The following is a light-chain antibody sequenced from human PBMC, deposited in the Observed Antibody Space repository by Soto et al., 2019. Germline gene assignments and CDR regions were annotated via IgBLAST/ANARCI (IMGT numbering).Light chain of an antibody. V-gene: IGLV2-23*01. CDR1: SNDFGTYYF. CDR3: CSYATYNMI. Sequence: QSALTQPASVSGSPGQSITISCTRTSNDFGTYYFVSWYQQHPDKAPKLIIYDGTERPSGVSNRFSGSKSGNTASLTISGLQAEYEAHYYCCSYATYNMILGGGTKLTVL. J-gene: IGLJ2*01. CDR2: DGT.